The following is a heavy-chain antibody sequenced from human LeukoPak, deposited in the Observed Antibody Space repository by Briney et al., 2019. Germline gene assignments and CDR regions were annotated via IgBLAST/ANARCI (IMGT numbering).Heavy chain of an antibody. CDR3: ARSYQELRSYYYGSGSYSVRFDP. Sequence: PSETLSLTCAVYGGSFSGYYWSWIRQPPGKGLEWIGEINHSGSTNYNPSLKSRVTISVDTSKNQFSLKLSSVTAADTAVYYCARSYQELRSYYYGSGSYSVRFDPWGQGTLVTVSS. D-gene: IGHD3-10*01. V-gene: IGHV4-34*01. CDR2: INHSGST. CDR1: GGSFSGYY. J-gene: IGHJ5*02.